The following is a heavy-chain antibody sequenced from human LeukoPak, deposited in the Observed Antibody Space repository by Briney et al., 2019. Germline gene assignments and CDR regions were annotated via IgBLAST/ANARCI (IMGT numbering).Heavy chain of an antibody. CDR2: IYTSGST. V-gene: IGHV4-4*07. J-gene: IGHJ4*02. CDR1: GGSISSYY. D-gene: IGHD6-13*01. CDR3: ARENRVGIAAANFDY. Sequence: PSETLSLTCTVSGGSISSYYWSWIRQPAGKGLEWIGRIYTSGSTNYNPSLKSRVTMSVDTSKNQFSLKLSSVTAADTAVYYCARENRVGIAAANFDYWGQGTLVTVSS.